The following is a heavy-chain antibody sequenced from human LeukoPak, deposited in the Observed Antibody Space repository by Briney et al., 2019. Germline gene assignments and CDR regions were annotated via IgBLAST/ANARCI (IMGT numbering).Heavy chain of an antibody. CDR2: ISWNSGSI. Sequence: YPGRSLRLSCAASGFTFDDYAMHWVRQAPGKGLEWVSGISWNSGSIGYADSVKGRFTISRDNAKNSLYLQMNSLRAEDTALHYCAKDIGPTRLLGYFDYWGQGTLVTVSS. CDR1: GFTFDDYA. J-gene: IGHJ4*02. D-gene: IGHD3-16*01. V-gene: IGHV3-9*01. CDR3: AKDIGPTRLLGYFDY.